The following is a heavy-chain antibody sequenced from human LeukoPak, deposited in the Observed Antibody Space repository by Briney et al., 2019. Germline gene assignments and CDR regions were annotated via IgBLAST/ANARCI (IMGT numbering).Heavy chain of an antibody. J-gene: IGHJ4*02. CDR3: AKSHSGVTGNIDY. CDR2: ISGSGGST. D-gene: IGHD3-10*01. CDR1: GFTFSSYA. Sequence: GGSLRLSCAASGFTFSSYAMSWVRQAPGKGLEWVSAISGSGGSTYYADSVKGRFTISRDNSKNALYLQMNSLRAEDTAVFYCAKSHSGVTGNIDYWGQGTLVTVSS. V-gene: IGHV3-23*01.